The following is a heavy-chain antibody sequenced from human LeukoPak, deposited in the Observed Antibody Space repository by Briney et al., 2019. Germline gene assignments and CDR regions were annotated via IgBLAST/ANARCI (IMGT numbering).Heavy chain of an antibody. CDR2: VSYDGSNK. V-gene: IGHV3-30*19. Sequence: GGSLRLSCAASGFTFSSYCVHWVRQAPGKGRGWVAVVSYDGSNKYYTDSVKGRFTIYRDNSKNTLYLQMHSLRAEDTAVYYCARDRGSYLLDYWGQGTLVTVSS. CDR3: ARDRGSYLLDY. D-gene: IGHD1-26*01. J-gene: IGHJ4*02. CDR1: GFTFSSYC.